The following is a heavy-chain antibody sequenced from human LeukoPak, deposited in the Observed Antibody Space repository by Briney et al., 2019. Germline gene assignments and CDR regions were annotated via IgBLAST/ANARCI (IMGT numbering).Heavy chain of an antibody. Sequence: PGESLRLSCAASGFSFNTFGMHWVRQAPGKGLEWVAVIWSDGGNKYYADSVKGRFAISRDNSKNTLFLQMNSLRADDTAVYYCARLQSGKYSFDYWGQGTLVTVSS. D-gene: IGHD1-26*01. CDR1: GFSFNTFG. J-gene: IGHJ4*02. CDR2: IWSDGGNK. CDR3: ARLQSGKYSFDY. V-gene: IGHV3-33*01.